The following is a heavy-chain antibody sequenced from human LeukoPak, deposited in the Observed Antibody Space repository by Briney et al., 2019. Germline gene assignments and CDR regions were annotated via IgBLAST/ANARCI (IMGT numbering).Heavy chain of an antibody. CDR2: IRRESEFI. J-gene: IGHJ3*01. CDR3: VRDHDWAFDL. CDR1: GFSISSFP. Sequence: GGSLRLSCADSGFSISSFPFNWVRQAPGKGLEWIAHIRRESEFISYADSVKGPFTISRDNGKKSLYLQMSSLRDEDTAVYFCVRDHDWAFDLWGQGTMVTVSS. D-gene: IGHD3-9*01. V-gene: IGHV3-48*02.